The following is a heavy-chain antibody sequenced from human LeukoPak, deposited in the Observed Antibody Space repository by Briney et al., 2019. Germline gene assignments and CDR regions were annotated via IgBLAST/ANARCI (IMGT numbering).Heavy chain of an antibody. CDR1: GFTFDDYG. V-gene: IGHV3-20*04. J-gene: IGHJ3*02. D-gene: IGHD2-2*01. CDR3: ARGVVPAARGAFDI. Sequence: GGSLRLSCAASGFTFDDYGMSWVRQAPGRGLEWVSGINWNGGSTGYADSVKGRFTISRDNAKNSLYLQMNSLRAEDTALYYCARGVVPAARGAFDIWGQGTMVTVSS. CDR2: INWNGGST.